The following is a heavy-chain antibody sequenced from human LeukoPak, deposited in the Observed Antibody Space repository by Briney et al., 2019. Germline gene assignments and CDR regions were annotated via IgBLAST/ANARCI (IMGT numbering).Heavy chain of an antibody. V-gene: IGHV1-69*04. D-gene: IGHD3-22*01. CDR3: ARGRYYYDSSGYYYRLDYFDY. Sequence: GASVKVSCKASGGTFSSYAISWVRQAPGQGLEWMGRIIPILGIANYAQKFQGRVTITADKSTSTAYMELSSLRSEDTAVYYCARGRYYYDSSGYYYRLDYFDYWGQGTLATVSS. CDR1: GGTFSSYA. J-gene: IGHJ4*02. CDR2: IIPILGIA.